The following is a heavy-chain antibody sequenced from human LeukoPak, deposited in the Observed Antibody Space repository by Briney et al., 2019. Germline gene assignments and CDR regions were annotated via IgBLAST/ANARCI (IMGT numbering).Heavy chain of an antibody. V-gene: IGHV1-18*01. Sequence: ASVKVFCKASGDTFSSYAISWVRQAPGQGLEWMGWLSAYNGNTNYAQKLRGRVTMKTDNATSTAYVERRSLTYDDTAVYHCPRVSRGGPTDYYESSVYYYFDYWGQETLVTDCS. CDR1: GDTFSSYA. D-gene: IGHD3-22*01. J-gene: IGHJ4*02. CDR3: PRVSRGGPTDYYESSVYYYFDY. CDR2: LSAYNGNT.